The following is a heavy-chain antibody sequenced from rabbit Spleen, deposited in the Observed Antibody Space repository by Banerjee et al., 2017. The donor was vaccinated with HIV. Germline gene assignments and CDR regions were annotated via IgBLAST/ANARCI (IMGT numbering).Heavy chain of an antibody. V-gene: IGHV1S40*01. CDR3: ARYVHAYYPYYSSL. CDR1: GFSFSSSYD. Sequence: QSLEESGGGLVQPEGSLTLTCTASGFSFSSSYDMCWVRQAPGKGLEWIACIDAGSSGYTYYASWAKGRFTISKTSSTTVTLQMTSLTAADTATYFCARYVHAYYPYYSSLWGQGTLVTVS. J-gene: IGHJ4*01. CDR2: IDAGSSGYT. D-gene: IGHD6-1*01.